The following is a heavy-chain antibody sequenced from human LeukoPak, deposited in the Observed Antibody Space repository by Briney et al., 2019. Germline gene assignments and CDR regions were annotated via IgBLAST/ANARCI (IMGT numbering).Heavy chain of an antibody. V-gene: IGHV4-39*01. CDR2: IYYSGST. D-gene: IGHD3-22*01. Sequence: SSETLSLTCTVSDGSISNSNYFWGWIRQPPGKGLEWIGSIYYSGSTYYNPSLKSRVTISVDTSKNQFSLKLSSVTAADTAVYYCASPGIYYDSSGYYYPFDYWGQGTLVTVSS. CDR3: ASPGIYYDSSGYYYPFDY. J-gene: IGHJ4*02. CDR1: DGSISNSNYF.